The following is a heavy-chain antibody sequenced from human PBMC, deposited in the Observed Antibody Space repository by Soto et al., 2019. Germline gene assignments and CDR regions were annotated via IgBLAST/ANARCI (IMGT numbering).Heavy chain of an antibody. CDR2: ISGSGGST. J-gene: IGHJ3*02. Sequence: GGSLRLSCAASGFTFSSYAMSWVRQAPGKGLEWVSAISGSGGSTYYTDSVKGRFTISRDNSKNTLCLQMNSLRAEDTAVYYCADIVAYGHDAFDIWGQGTMVTVSS. D-gene: IGHD5-12*01. CDR3: ADIVAYGHDAFDI. V-gene: IGHV3-23*01. CDR1: GFTFSSYA.